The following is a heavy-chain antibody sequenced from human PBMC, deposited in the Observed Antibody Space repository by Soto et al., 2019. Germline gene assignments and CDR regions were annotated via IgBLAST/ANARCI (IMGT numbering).Heavy chain of an antibody. CDR1: GYTFTSYD. D-gene: IGHD6-19*01. Sequence: QVQLVQSGAEVKKPGASVKVSCKASGYTFTSYDIIWVRQATGQGLEWMGWMNPSTGNTDSAEKFQGRLTMTRNTSISTVYMGLSSLGFEDTAVYYCARGRIIVAGGFDPWGQGTLVTVSS. CDR3: ARGRIIVAGGFDP. CDR2: MNPSTGNT. V-gene: IGHV1-8*01. J-gene: IGHJ5*02.